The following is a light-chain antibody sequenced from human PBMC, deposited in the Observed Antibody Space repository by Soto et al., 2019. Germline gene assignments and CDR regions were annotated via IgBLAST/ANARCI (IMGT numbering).Light chain of an antibody. CDR3: QQSLSSPQIT. CDR2: AAS. CDR1: QSISDY. Sequence: DVRMTQSPSSLSACEVSTVTTTCRPSQSISDYLHWYQQKPGKAPKLLIYAASSLQSGVPSRFSGSGSGTDFTLTISSLQPEDFATYYCQQSLSSPQITFGQGTRLEI. J-gene: IGKJ5*01. V-gene: IGKV1-39*01.